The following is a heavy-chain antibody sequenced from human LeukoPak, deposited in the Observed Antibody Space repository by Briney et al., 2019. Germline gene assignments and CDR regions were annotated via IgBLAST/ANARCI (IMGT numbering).Heavy chain of an antibody. V-gene: IGHV3-33*01. CDR3: ARDRGRYSYGTGDWFDP. D-gene: IGHD5-18*01. CDR2: IWYDGSNK. Sequence: GRSLRLSCAASGFTFSSYGMHWVRQAPGKWLEWVAVIWYDGSNKYYADSVKGRFTISRDNSKNTLYLQMNSLRAEDTAVYYCARDRGRYSYGTGDWFDPWGQGTLVTVSS. CDR1: GFTFSSYG. J-gene: IGHJ5*02.